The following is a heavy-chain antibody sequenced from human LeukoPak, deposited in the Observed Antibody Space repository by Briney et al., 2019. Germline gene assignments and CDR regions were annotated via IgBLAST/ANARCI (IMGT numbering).Heavy chain of an antibody. V-gene: IGHV3-48*04. CDR3: ARDQVSIAGTGIDY. D-gene: IGHD6-13*01. CDR2: ISSSGNSI. Sequence: GGSLRLSCAASGFTFSSYAMHWVRQAPGKGLEWVSYISSSGNSISYADSVKGRFTISRDNAKNSLFLLMNSLRAEDTAVYYCARDQVSIAGTGIDYWGQGTLVTVSS. J-gene: IGHJ4*02. CDR1: GFTFSSYA.